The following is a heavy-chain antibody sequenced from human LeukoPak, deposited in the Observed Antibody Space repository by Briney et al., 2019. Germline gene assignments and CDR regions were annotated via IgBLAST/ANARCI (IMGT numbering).Heavy chain of an antibody. CDR1: GYTFTSYY. CDR2: INPSGGST. J-gene: IGHJ4*02. D-gene: IGHD3-10*01. V-gene: IGHV1-46*01. CDR3: ARFEYYDPGTFSNEIDY. Sequence: ASVNVSCKASGYTFTSYYMHWVRQAPGQGLEWMGIINPSGGSTSYAQKFQGRVTMTRDTSTSTVYMELSSLRSEDTAVYYCARFEYYDPGTFSNEIDYWGQGTLVTVSS.